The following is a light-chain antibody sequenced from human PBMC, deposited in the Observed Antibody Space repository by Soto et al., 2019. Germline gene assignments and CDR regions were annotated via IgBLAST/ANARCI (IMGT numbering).Light chain of an antibody. V-gene: IGKV3-20*01. J-gene: IGKJ2*01. CDR3: QHYESSPPSYT. CDR1: ESISSSY. CDR2: GAS. Sequence: EIVLTQSPGTLSLSPGERATLSCRASESISSSYLAWYQQKPRQAPRLLIYGASSRATGIPDKFSGSGSGTDFTLTISRLEPEDFAVYYCQHYESSPPSYTFGQGTKLEIK.